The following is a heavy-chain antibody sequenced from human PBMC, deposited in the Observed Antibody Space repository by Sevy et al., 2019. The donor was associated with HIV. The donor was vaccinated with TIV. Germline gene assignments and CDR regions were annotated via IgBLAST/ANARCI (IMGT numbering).Heavy chain of an antibody. D-gene: IGHD7-27*01. CDR2: AYHSGRA. CDR1: GYAISSDYY. Sequence: SETLSLTCAVSGYAISSDYYWAWIRQPPGKGLGWIGSAYHSGRAYSPSLKSRATISLDPSKNQISLKLSSVTAADTAVYYCARFNWAFDYWGQGTLVTVSS. CDR3: ARFNWAFDY. J-gene: IGHJ4*02. V-gene: IGHV4-38-2*01.